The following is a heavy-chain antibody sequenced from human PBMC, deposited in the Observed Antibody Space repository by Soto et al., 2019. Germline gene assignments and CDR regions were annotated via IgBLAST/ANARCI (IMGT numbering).Heavy chain of an antibody. J-gene: IGHJ4*02. CDR1: GGSINRGGYS. Sequence: PSGTLSLTCVVSGGSINRGGYSWSWIRQPPGKGLEWISYIYHSGIAYYNPSLKSRVTTSVDRSKNHFFLKLTAVTAPDSAVYFCARLCPSYCDIRDYYRYFDSWGQGVLVTVSS. V-gene: IGHV4-30-2*01. CDR3: ARLCPSYCDIRDYYRYFDS. CDR2: IYHSGIA. D-gene: IGHD3-22*01.